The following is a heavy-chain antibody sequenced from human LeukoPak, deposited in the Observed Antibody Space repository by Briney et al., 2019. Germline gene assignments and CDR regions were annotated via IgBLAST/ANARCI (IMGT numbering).Heavy chain of an antibody. CDR1: GYTFTGYY. CDR2: INPNSGGT. Sequence: ASVKVSCKASGYTFTGYYMHWVRQAPGQGLEWMGWINPNSGGTNYAQKFQGRVTMTRDTSISTAYMELSRLRSDDTAVYYCARGMVRGVNNYYYYYMDVWGEGTTVTVSS. D-gene: IGHD3-10*01. CDR3: ARGMVRGVNNYYYYYMDV. J-gene: IGHJ6*03. V-gene: IGHV1-2*02.